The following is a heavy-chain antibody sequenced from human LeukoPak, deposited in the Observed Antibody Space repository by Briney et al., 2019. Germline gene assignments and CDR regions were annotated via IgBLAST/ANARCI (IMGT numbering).Heavy chain of an antibody. CDR2: IYHSGST. CDR3: ARLLMDGYNDY. V-gene: IGHV4-30-2*03. D-gene: IGHD5-24*01. J-gene: IGHJ4*02. Sequence: PSETLSLTCAVSGGSISSGGYSWSWIRQPPGKGLEWIGYIYHSGSTYYNPSLKSRVTISVDTSKNQFSLKLSSVTAADTAVHYCARLLMDGYNDYWGQGTLVTVSP. CDR1: GGSISSGGYS.